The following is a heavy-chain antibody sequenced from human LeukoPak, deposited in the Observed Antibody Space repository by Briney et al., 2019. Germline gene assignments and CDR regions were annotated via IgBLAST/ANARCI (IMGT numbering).Heavy chain of an antibody. V-gene: IGHV4-34*01. D-gene: IGHD3-10*01. CDR1: GGSFSGYY. Sequence: PSETLSLTCAVYGGSFSGYYWSWIRQPPGKGLEWIGEINHSGSTNYNPSLKSRVTISVDTSKNQFSLKLSSVTAADTAVYYCARRYYYGSGSYYNVGWFDPWGQGTLVTVSS. J-gene: IGHJ5*02. CDR3: ARRYYYGSGSYYNVGWFDP. CDR2: INHSGST.